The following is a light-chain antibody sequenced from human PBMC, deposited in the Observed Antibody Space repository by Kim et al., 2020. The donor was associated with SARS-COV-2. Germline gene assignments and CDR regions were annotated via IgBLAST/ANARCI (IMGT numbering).Light chain of an antibody. Sequence: ASVGDRVTITCRASQGISSALAWYQQTPGQPPKLLLVDASDLESGVPSRFRGSGSGTDFTLTISGLQPEDFATYYCQQFKTYPPTFGQGTKVDIK. J-gene: IGKJ2*01. CDR3: QQFKTYPPT. CDR1: QGISSA. V-gene: IGKV1-13*02. CDR2: DAS.